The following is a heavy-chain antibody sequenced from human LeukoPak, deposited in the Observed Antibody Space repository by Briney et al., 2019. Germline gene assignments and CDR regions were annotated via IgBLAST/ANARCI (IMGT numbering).Heavy chain of an antibody. CDR1: GFTFSSYA. CDR3: TKDHNYYDSSGYTPFDY. V-gene: IGHV3-23*01. Sequence: GGSLRPSCAASGFTFSSYAMSWVRQAPGKGLEWVSAISGSGGSTYYADSVKGRFTISRDNSKNTLYLQMNSLRAEDTAVYYCTKDHNYYDSSGYTPFDYWGQGTLVTVSS. J-gene: IGHJ4*02. D-gene: IGHD3-22*01. CDR2: ISGSGGST.